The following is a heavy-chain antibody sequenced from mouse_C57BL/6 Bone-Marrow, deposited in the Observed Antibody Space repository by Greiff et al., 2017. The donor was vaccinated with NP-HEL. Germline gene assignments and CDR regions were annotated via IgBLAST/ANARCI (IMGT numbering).Heavy chain of an antibody. J-gene: IGHJ3*01. V-gene: IGHV1-82*01. CDR3: ARPTSYYCKGGFAY. CDR1: GYAFSSSW. D-gene: IGHD2-10*01. Sequence: QVQLQQSGPELVKPGASVKISCKASGYAFSSSWMNWVKQRPGKGLEWIGRIYPGDGDTNYNGKFKGKATLTADKSSSTAYMQLSSLTSEDSAVYFCARPTSYYCKGGFAYWGQGTLVTVSA. CDR2: IYPGDGDT.